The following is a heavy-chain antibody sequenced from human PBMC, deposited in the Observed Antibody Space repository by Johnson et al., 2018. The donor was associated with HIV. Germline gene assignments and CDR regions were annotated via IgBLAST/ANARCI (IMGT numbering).Heavy chain of an antibody. D-gene: IGHD3-10*01. V-gene: IGHV3-30*04. J-gene: IGHJ3*02. Sequence: QVQLVESGGGVVQPGRSLRLSCAASGFTFNSYAMHWVRQAPGKGLECVAVISYDGSNKYYADSVKGRFTISRDNSKNTLYLQMSSLRAEDTAIYYCARDSGKWSGVRFAFDIWGQGTMVTVSS. CDR1: GFTFNSYA. CDR2: ISYDGSNK. CDR3: ARDSGKWSGVRFAFDI.